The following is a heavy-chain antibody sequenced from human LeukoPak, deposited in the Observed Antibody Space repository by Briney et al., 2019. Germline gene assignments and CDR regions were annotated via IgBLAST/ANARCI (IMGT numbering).Heavy chain of an antibody. CDR1: GFTFSSYW. D-gene: IGHD6-19*01. Sequence: PGGPLRLSCAASGFTFSSYWMTWVRQAPGKGVEWVANIKQDGSEKYYVDSVKGRFTISGDNAKNSLYLQMNNLRVEDTAVYYCVRDRSSGWSAGTFDCWGQGTLVTVSS. CDR2: IKQDGSEK. CDR3: VRDRSSGWSAGTFDC. J-gene: IGHJ4*02. V-gene: IGHV3-7*01.